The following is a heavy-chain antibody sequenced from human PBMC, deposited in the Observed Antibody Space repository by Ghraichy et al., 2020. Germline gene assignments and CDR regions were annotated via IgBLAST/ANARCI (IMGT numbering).Heavy chain of an antibody. Sequence: SGPTLVKPTQTLTLTCTVSGFSLSTNGVGVGWIRQPPGKALEWLAVIYWNDDKRYSPSLKSRLTITKDTSKKQVVLTMTNMDPVDTATYYCAHRQGYRGLTFDYWGQGTLVTVSS. CDR2: IYWNDDK. CDR1: GFSLSTNGVG. D-gene: IGHD6-13*01. J-gene: IGHJ4*02. V-gene: IGHV2-5*01. CDR3: AHRQGYRGLTFDY.